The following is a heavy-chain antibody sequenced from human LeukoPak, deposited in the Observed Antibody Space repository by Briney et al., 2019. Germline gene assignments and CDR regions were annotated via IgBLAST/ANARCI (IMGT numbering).Heavy chain of an antibody. CDR3: ARGRRITMVRGVMPHFDY. CDR1: GYTFTGYY. D-gene: IGHD3-10*01. J-gene: IGHJ4*02. CDR2: INPNSGGT. V-gene: IGHV1-2*02. Sequence: ASVKVSCKASGYTFTGYYVHWVRQAPGQGLEWMGWINPNSGGTNYAQKFQGRVTMTRDTSISTAYMELSRLRSDDTAVYYCARGRRITMVRGVMPHFDYWGQGTLVTVSS.